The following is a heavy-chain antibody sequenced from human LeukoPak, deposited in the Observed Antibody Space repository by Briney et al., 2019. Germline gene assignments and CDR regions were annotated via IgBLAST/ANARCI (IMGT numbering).Heavy chain of an antibody. CDR2: IYGPGRGT. J-gene: IGHJ3*02. CDR3: VRDLFPDAFDI. D-gene: IGHD2-21*01. CDR1: GFTPGHFW. Sequence: PGGSLRLSCEVSGFTPGHFWMHWVRQAPGKGLEWVARIYGPGRGTVYADSVKGRFTFSRDNAKNTLSLQMNSLRDDDTAMYYCVRDLFPDAFDIWGQGTRVTVSS. V-gene: IGHV3-74*01.